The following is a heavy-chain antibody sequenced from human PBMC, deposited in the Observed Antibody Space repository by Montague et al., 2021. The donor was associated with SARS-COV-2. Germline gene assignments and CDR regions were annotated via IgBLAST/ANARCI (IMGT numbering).Heavy chain of an antibody. D-gene: IGHD3-10*01. J-gene: IGHJ5*02. CDR1: GFTFSSYT. CDR3: ARERAITIVRGVIRPTKWFDP. Sequence: SLRLSCAASGFTFSSYTIHWVRQAPGKGLEWVALISHDGSNKYYADSVKGRFTISRDNSKNTLYVQMNSLRAEDTAVYYCARERAITIVRGVIRPTKWFDPWGQGTLVTVSS. V-gene: IGHV3-30*04. CDR2: ISHDGSNK.